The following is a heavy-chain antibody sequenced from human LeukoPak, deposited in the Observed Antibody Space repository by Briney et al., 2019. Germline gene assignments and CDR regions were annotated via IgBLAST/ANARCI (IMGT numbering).Heavy chain of an antibody. CDR3: ASTGYCSGGSCYAGTDAFDI. CDR1: TNTFTTYH. CDR2: INPSGGTT. Sequence: GASVKVSCKASTNTFTTYHMHWVRQAPGQGLEWMGIINPSGGTTNYAQKFQGRVNVTRDTSTSTVYMELSSLRSEDTAVYYCASTGYCSGGSCYAGTDAFDIWGQGTMVTVSS. V-gene: IGHV1-46*01. D-gene: IGHD2-15*01. J-gene: IGHJ3*02.